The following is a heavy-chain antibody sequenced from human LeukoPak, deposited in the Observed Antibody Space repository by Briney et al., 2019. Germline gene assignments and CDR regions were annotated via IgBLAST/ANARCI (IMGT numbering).Heavy chain of an antibody. J-gene: IGHJ6*03. D-gene: IGHD3-10*01. CDR1: GDSISSTNYY. Sequence: SEILSLTCTVSGDSISSTNYYWGWIRQPPGKGLEWIGSIYYSGSTYYNPSLESRVTISVDTSKNQFSLKLSSVTAADTAVYYCARGFVGRYYYGSGHGGYMDVWGKGTTVTVSS. V-gene: IGHV4-39*01. CDR2: IYYSGST. CDR3: ARGFVGRYYYGSGHGGYMDV.